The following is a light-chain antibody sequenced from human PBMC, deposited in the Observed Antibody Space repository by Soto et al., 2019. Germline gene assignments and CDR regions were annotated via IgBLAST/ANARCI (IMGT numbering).Light chain of an antibody. CDR1: QNINNY. V-gene: IGKV1-33*01. Sequence: DIQMTQSPSSLSASVGDRVTSTCQARQNINNYLNWDQQKPGRAPKLLIYDASNLEAGVPSRFRGSGSGTDFTFTISRLQPEDIATYYCQQYENLPTFGQGARLEIK. J-gene: IGKJ5*01. CDR3: QQYENLPT. CDR2: DAS.